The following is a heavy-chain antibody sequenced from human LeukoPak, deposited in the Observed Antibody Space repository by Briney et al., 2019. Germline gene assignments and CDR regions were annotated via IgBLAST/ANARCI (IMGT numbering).Heavy chain of an antibody. Sequence: SQTLPCAASGCRFSSCRMLWPGPAPRKGLDWVACSRRSECHIYYADSAKGRFPISSGNAKDSLYPETNILGHDDTAVYLCVREPDALDFWGQGTPVTASS. CDR2: SRRSECHI. CDR1: GCRFSSCR. CDR3: VREPDALDF. V-gene: IGHV3-48*02. J-gene: IGHJ4*02.